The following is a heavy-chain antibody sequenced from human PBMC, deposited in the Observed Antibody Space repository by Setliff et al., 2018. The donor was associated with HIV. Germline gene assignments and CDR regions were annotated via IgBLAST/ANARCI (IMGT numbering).Heavy chain of an antibody. CDR3: ARRPPLTTGREYYFDF. V-gene: IGHV4-39*07. CDR2: FYYSGNT. CDR1: GGSISRSSYH. D-gene: IGHD1-1*01. Sequence: SETLSLTCTVSGGSISRSSYHWGWIRQPPGKGLEWIGSFYYSGNTYYNPSLKSRVTISIDTSKNQFSLKLNAVTAADTAVYYCARRPPLTTGREYYFDFWGQGTLVTVSS. J-gene: IGHJ4*02.